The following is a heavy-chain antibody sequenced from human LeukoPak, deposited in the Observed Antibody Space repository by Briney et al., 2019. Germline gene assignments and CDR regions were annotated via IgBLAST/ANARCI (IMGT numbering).Heavy chain of an antibody. Sequence: PGGSLRLSCAASGFTLSSNWMSWVRQSPGKGLEWVANIKQDGSEKYYVDSVKGRFTISRDNTKNSLSLQMNSLRAEDTAVYYCARDHDTTPFDFWGQGTLVTVSS. D-gene: IGHD1-26*01. CDR3: ARDHDTTPFDF. CDR1: GFTLSSNW. J-gene: IGHJ4*02. V-gene: IGHV3-7*05. CDR2: IKQDGSEK.